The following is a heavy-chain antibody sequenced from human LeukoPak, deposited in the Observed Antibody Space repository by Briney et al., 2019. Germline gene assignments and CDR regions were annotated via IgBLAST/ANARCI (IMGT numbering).Heavy chain of an antibody. V-gene: IGHV4-30-4*01. J-gene: IGHJ2*01. CDR3: ARALTRLWYFDL. Sequence: PSQTLSLTCTVSGDSISSGDYYWSWIRQPPGKALEYIGYIYYSGSTFYNPSLKSRVTISVDTSKNQFSLKLSSVTAADTAVYYCARALTRLWYFDLWGRGTLVTVSS. CDR1: GDSISSGDYY. D-gene: IGHD4/OR15-4a*01. CDR2: IYYSGST.